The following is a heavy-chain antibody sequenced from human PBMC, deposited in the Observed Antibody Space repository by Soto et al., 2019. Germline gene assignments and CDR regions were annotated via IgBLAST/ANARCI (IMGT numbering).Heavy chain of an antibody. Sequence: GESLKISCKGSGYSFAGYWITWVRQKPGKGLEWMGRIDPSDSQTYYSPSFRGHVTISVTKSITTVFLQWSSLRASDTAMYYCVRGVHLTAADAFDVWGRGTMVTVSS. CDR2: IDPSDSQT. CDR3: VRGVHLTAADAFDV. D-gene: IGHD3-10*01. J-gene: IGHJ3*01. CDR1: GYSFAGYW. V-gene: IGHV5-10-1*01.